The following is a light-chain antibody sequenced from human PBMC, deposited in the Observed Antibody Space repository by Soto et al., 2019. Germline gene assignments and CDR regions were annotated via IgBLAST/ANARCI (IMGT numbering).Light chain of an antibody. J-gene: IGKJ1*01. CDR3: QQYDRSPPWT. CDR1: QSVSSSY. V-gene: IGKV3-20*01. CDR2: AAS. Sequence: EIVLTQSPGTLSLSPGERAALSCRASQSVSSSYLAWYQQKPGQAPRLLIYAASSRATGIPDRFSGSGSGTDFTLTISRLEPEDFAVYYCQQYDRSPPWTFGQGTKVEIK.